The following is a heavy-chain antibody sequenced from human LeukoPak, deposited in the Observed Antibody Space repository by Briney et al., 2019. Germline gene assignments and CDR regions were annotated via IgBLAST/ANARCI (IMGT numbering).Heavy chain of an antibody. V-gene: IGHV3-9*01. CDR3: AKAIAGP. CDR1: GFTFDDYA. D-gene: IGHD6-13*01. Sequence: GGSLRLSCAASGFTFDDYAMHWVRQAPGKGLEWVSGISWNSGSIGYADSVKGRFTISRDNAKNSLYLQMNSLRTEDTALYYCAKAIAGPWGQGTLVTVSS. J-gene: IGHJ5*02. CDR2: ISWNSGSI.